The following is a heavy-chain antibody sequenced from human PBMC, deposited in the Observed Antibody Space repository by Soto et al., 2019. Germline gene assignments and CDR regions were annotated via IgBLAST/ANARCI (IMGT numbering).Heavy chain of an antibody. CDR2: INHSGST. Sequence: TLSLTCAVYGGSFSGYYWSWIRQPPGKGLEWIGEINHSGSTNCNPSLKSRVTISVDTSKNQFSLKLSSVTAADTAVYYCARGGRGAIVVVVAAIHAFDIWGQGTMVTVSS. CDR1: GGSFSGYY. CDR3: ARGGRGAIVVVVAAIHAFDI. D-gene: IGHD2-15*01. J-gene: IGHJ3*02. V-gene: IGHV4-34*01.